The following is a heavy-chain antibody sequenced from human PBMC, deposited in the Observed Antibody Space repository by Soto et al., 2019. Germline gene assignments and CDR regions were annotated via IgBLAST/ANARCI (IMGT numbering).Heavy chain of an antibody. CDR2: SSGYNGYT. Sequence: QVQLVQSGAEVRRPGASVRISCKTSGYNFNTYGIIWVRQAPGQGLEWMGWSSGYNGYTKYAQSLEDTLTLSTDTATSTAYLELRSLRSGDTAVYFCARDRDYSHTDADIDYWGQGTLVTVSS. J-gene: IGHJ4*02. CDR1: GYNFNTYG. V-gene: IGHV1-18*01. D-gene: IGHD3-16*01. CDR3: ARDRDYSHTDADIDY.